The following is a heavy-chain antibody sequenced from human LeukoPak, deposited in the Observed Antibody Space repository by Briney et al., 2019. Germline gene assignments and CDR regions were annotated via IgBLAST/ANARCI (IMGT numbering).Heavy chain of an antibody. CDR3: AREILEDCTSPNCYGFAP. J-gene: IGHJ5*02. V-gene: IGHV3-21*01. CDR2: ISVRSSHI. Sequence: GRSLTLSCAASGFTFSTYSMNWVRQPPGKWLEWVSSISVRSSHIYHADSVKGRFTISRDNAKNSLFLQMNSLRAEDTAVYYCAREILEDCTSPNCYGFAPWGQGTLVTVSS. D-gene: IGHD2-2*01. CDR1: GFTFSTYS.